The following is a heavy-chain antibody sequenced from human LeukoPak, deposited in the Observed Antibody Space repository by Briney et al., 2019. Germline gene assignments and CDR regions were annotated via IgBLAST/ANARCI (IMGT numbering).Heavy chain of an antibody. D-gene: IGHD5-24*01. V-gene: IGHV3-66*01. CDR1: GFTVSSNY. J-gene: IGHJ4*02. Sequence: GGSLRLSCAASGFTVSSNYMSWVRQAPGKGLEWVSIIYSGGSTYYADSVMGRFSISRDNSKTTLYLQMNSLRAEDTAVYYCATGGRSGMAFDFWGQGTLVTVSS. CDR3: ATGGRSGMAFDF. CDR2: IYSGGST.